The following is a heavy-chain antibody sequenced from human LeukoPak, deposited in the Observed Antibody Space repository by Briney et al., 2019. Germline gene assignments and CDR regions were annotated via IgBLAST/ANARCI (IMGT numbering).Heavy chain of an antibody. CDR1: GFTFSNCA. V-gene: IGHV3-23*01. D-gene: IGHD6-19*01. J-gene: IGHJ4*02. Sequence: GGSPRLSCAASGFTFSNCAMSWVRQAPGKGLEWVSGISGSGGSTYYADSVKGRFTISRDNSKNTLDLQMNSLRAEDTAVYYCAKDQTSSGWYFDYWGQGALVTVSS. CDR3: AKDQTSSGWYFDY. CDR2: ISGSGGST.